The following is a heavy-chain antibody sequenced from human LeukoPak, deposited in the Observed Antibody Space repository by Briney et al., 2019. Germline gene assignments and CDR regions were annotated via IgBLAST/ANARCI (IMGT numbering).Heavy chain of an antibody. D-gene: IGHD6-19*01. CDR2: ISGGGGST. Sequence: GSLRLSCAASGFTFSSYAMSWVRQAPGKGLEWVSAISGGGGSTYYADSVKGRFTISRDNSKNTLYLQMNSLRAEDTAVYYCAKDYGGAVAGTFYYYMDVWGKGTTVTVSS. J-gene: IGHJ6*03. CDR3: AKDYGGAVAGTFYYYMDV. V-gene: IGHV3-23*01. CDR1: GFTFSSYA.